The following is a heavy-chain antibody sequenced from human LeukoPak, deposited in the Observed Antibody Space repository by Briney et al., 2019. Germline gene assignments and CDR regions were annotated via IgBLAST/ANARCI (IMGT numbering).Heavy chain of an antibody. CDR1: GXSISVYY. J-gene: IGHJ4*02. Sequence: SETLSLTCIVSGXSISVYYGSWIRRPPGKGLEWIGYIYNSGSTNYNPSLKSRVTMSTDTSKKQISLKLSSVTAADTAVYYCARHYYDSSGYLRSFDHWGQGTLVTVSS. CDR3: ARHYYDSSGYLRSFDH. D-gene: IGHD3-22*01. V-gene: IGHV4-59*08. CDR2: IYNSGST.